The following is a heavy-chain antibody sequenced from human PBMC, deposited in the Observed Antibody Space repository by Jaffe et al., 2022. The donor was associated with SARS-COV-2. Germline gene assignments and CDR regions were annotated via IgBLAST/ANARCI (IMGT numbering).Heavy chain of an antibody. D-gene: IGHD6-6*01. CDR2: INAGNGDT. V-gene: IGHV1-3*01. CDR3: ARVAIAARPRWFDP. J-gene: IGHJ5*02. Sequence: QVQLVQSGAEVKKPGASVKVSCNASGYTFTTYTIHWVRQAPGQRLEWMGWINAGNGDTKYSQKFQGRVTITRDTSASTAYVELSSLTSEDTAVYYCARVAIAARPRWFDPWGQGTLVTVSS. CDR1: GYTFTTYT.